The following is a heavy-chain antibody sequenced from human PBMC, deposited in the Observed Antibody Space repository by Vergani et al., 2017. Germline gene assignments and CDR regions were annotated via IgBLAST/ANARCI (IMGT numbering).Heavy chain of an antibody. CDR1: GYSISSTYY. D-gene: IGHD2-21*02. CDR2: IYHSGRT. J-gene: IGHJ6*02. CDR3: ARHRGDKGRGGMDV. Sequence: QVQLQESGPGLVKPSETLSLTCAVSGYSISSTYYWGWIRQPPGKGLEGIRSIYHSGRTYHNPSLKSRVTISVVTSKNQFSLKLNSVTAADTAVYYCARHRGDKGRGGMDVGGQGTTVTVSS. V-gene: IGHV4-38-2*01.